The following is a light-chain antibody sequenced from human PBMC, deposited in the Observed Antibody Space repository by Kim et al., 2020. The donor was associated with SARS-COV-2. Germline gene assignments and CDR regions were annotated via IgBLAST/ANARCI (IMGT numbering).Light chain of an antibody. V-gene: IGKV1-27*01. CDR1: QDSANY. Sequence: AAVGDRVTIACRASQDSANYLVWYQQKPGKGPQVLIYAASTLQSGVPSRFSGSGSGTEFTLTIGSLQTEDVATYYCQKYSSAPWTFGPGTKVDIK. J-gene: IGKJ1*01. CDR2: AAS. CDR3: QKYSSAPWT.